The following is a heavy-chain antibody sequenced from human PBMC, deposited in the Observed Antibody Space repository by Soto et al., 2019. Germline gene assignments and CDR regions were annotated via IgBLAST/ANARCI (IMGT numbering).Heavy chain of an antibody. V-gene: IGHV4-61*01. D-gene: IGHD2-21*01. CDR3: ARDLVYSYYYYGMDV. Sequence: SETLSLTCTVSGGSVSSGSYYWSWIRQPPGKGLEWIGYIYYSGSTNYNPSLKSRVTISVDTSKNQFSLKLSSVTAADTAVYYCARDLVYSYYYYGMDVWGQGTTVTVSS. J-gene: IGHJ6*02. CDR2: IYYSGST. CDR1: GGSVSSGSYY.